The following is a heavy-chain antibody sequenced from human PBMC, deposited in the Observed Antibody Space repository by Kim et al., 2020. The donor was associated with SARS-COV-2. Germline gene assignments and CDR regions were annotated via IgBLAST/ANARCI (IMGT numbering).Heavy chain of an antibody. CDR1: GFTFSSYA. D-gene: IGHD5-18*01. CDR2: ISGSGGST. V-gene: IGHV3-23*01. J-gene: IGHJ4*02. Sequence: GGSLRLSCAASGFTFSSYAMSWVRQAPGKGLEWVSAISGSGGSTYYADSVKGRFTISRDNSKNTLYLQMNSLRAEDTAVYYCAKSHLRGYSYPPDYWGQGTLVTVSS. CDR3: AKSHLRGYSYPPDY.